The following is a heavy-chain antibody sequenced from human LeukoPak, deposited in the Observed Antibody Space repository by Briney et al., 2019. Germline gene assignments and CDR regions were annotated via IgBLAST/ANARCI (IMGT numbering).Heavy chain of an antibody. CDR3: TTDVLRYFDWLNDY. D-gene: IGHD3-9*01. CDR1: GFTVSSNY. CDR2: IKSKTDGGTT. J-gene: IGHJ4*02. V-gene: IGHV3-15*01. Sequence: PGGSLRLSCAASGFTVSSNYMSWVRQAPGKGLEWVGRIKSKTDGGTTDYAAPVKGRFTISRDDSKNTLYLQMNSLKTEDTAVYYCTTDVLRYFDWLNDYWGQGTLVTVSS.